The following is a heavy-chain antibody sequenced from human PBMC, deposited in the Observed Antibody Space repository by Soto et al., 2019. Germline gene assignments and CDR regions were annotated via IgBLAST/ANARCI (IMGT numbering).Heavy chain of an antibody. J-gene: IGHJ6*02. V-gene: IGHV4-30-4*01. CDR3: ARWIQLWSHIGRHYRYGDV. CDR2: IFYSGST. CDR1: GGSISSGDYY. Sequence: QVQLQESGPGLVKPSQTLSLTCTVSGGSISSGDYYWSWIRQPPGKGLEWIGYIFYSGSTYYNPSLKSRVTISVDTSKNQFSLKLTSVTAADTAVYYCARWIQLWSHIGRHYRYGDVWGQGTTVTVSS. D-gene: IGHD5-18*01.